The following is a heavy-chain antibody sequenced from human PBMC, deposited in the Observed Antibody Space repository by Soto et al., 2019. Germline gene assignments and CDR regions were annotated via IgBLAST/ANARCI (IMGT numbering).Heavy chain of an antibody. CDR2: ISGSGGST. D-gene: IGHD6-13*01. CDR1: GFTFSSYA. Sequence: GRSLRLSCAASGFTFSSYAMSWVRQAPGKGLEWVSAISGSGGSTYYADSVKGWFTISRDNSKNTLYLQMNSLRAEDTAVYYCAKVLYSSSWYDYYYYYGMDVWGQGTTVTVSS. V-gene: IGHV3-23*01. CDR3: AKVLYSSSWYDYYYYYGMDV. J-gene: IGHJ6*02.